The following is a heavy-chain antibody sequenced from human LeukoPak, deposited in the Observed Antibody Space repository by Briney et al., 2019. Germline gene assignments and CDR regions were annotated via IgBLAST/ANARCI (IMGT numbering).Heavy chain of an antibody. D-gene: IGHD2-15*01. J-gene: IGHJ3*02. CDR3: AREADCSGGNCYRGPFDI. CDR1: GFTFSTYA. Sequence: GGSLRLSCAASGFTFSTYAIRWVRQAPGKGLEWVAAIWYDGSNQYYPDSVKGRLSISRDNSKNTLYLQMNSLRVEDTAVYYCAREADCSGGNCYRGPFDIWGQGTMVTVSS. CDR2: IWYDGSNQ. V-gene: IGHV3-33*01.